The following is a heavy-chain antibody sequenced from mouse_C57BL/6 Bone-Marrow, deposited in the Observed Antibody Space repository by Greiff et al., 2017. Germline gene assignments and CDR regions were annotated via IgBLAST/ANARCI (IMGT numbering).Heavy chain of an antibody. J-gene: IGHJ1*03. CDR3: ARWYYGSSGWYFAV. CDR1: GYTFTSYW. CDR2: IDPSDSYT. Sequence: QVQLQQPGAELVKPGASVKLSCKASGYTFTSYWMQWVKQRPGQGLEWIGEIDPSDSYTNYNQKFKGKATLTVDTSSSTDYMQLSSLTSEDAAVYYGARWYYGSSGWYFAVWGTGTTVTVSS. D-gene: IGHD1-1*01. V-gene: IGHV1-50*01.